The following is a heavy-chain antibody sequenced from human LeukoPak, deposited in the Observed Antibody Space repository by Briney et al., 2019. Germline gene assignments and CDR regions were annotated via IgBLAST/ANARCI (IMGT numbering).Heavy chain of an antibody. Sequence: GGSLRLSCAASGFPFRSYAMSWVRQAPGKGLEWVSAISGSGGSTYYADFAKGRFTISRDNSKNTLYLQMNSLRAEDTAVYYCAKDGVRVTFLSPRDYIWGSYRLGYFDYWGQGTLVTVSS. V-gene: IGHV3-23*01. CDR3: AKDGVRVTFLSPRDYIWGSYRLGYFDY. D-gene: IGHD3-16*02. CDR1: GFPFRSYA. J-gene: IGHJ4*02. CDR2: ISGSGGST.